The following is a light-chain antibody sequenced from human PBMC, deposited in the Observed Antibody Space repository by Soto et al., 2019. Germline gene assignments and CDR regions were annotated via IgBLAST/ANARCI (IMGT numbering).Light chain of an antibody. J-gene: IGLJ2*01. CDR3: SSNTGSSRV. CDR2: DVS. V-gene: IGLV2-14*01. CDR1: SSDVGGYNY. Sequence: QSVLTQPASVSGSPGQSITISCTGTSSDVGGYNYVSWYQQHPGKAPKLMIYDVSNRPSGVSNRFSGSKSGNTASLTISGLQAEDEADYYCSSNTGSSRVFGGGTQLTVL.